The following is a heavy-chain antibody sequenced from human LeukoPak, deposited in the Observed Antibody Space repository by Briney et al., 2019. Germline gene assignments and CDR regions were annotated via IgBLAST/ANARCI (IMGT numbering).Heavy chain of an antibody. J-gene: IGHJ5*02. Sequence: GGSLRLSCTASGFTFNGYSMNWVRQAPGKGLEWVAVISYDGSNKYYADSVKGRFTISRDNSKNTLYLQMNSLRAEDTAVYYCAKDNGPWGQGTLVTVSS. CDR1: GFTFNGYS. V-gene: IGHV3-30*18. CDR2: ISYDGSNK. CDR3: AKDNGP. D-gene: IGHD4-17*01.